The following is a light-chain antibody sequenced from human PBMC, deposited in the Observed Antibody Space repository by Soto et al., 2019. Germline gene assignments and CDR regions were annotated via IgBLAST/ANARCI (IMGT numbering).Light chain of an antibody. CDR2: DVT. J-gene: IGLJ1*01. CDR1: SNDVGGYNY. V-gene: IGLV2-14*03. Sequence: QSALTQPASVSGSPGQSITISCTGTSNDVGGYNYVSWYQQQPGRAPKLMIHDVTYRPSGVSDRFSGSKSGNTASLTISGLQAEDEADYYCVSYTSNSLYVFGTGTQLTVL. CDR3: VSYTSNSLYV.